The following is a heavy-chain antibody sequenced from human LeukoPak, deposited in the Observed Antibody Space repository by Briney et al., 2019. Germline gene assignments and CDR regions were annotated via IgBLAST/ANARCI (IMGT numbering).Heavy chain of an antibody. J-gene: IGHJ4*02. Sequence: PGGSLRLSCAASGFTVSSNYMNWVRQAPGKGLEWVSSISSSSSYIYYADSVKGRFTISRDNAKNSLYLQMNSLRAEDTAVYYCAKMDYGDYSFDYWGQGTLVTVSS. D-gene: IGHD4-17*01. CDR1: GFTVSSNY. CDR3: AKMDYGDYSFDY. V-gene: IGHV3-21*01. CDR2: ISSSSSYI.